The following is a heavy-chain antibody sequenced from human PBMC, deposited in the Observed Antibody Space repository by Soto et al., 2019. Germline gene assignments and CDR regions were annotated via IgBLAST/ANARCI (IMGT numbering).Heavy chain of an antibody. CDR3: ARERITIFGVVPMDGMDV. CDR2: INAGNGNT. V-gene: IGHV1-3*01. J-gene: IGHJ6*02. Sequence: ASVKVSCKASGYTFTSYAMHWVRQAPGQRLEWMGWINAGNGNTKYSQKFQGRVTITRDTSASTAYMELSSLRSEDTAVYYCARERITIFGVVPMDGMDVWGQGTTVTVSS. CDR1: GYTFTSYA. D-gene: IGHD3-3*01.